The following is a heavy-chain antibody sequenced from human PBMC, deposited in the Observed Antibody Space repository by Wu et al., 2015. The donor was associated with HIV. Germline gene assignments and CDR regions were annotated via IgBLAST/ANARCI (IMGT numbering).Heavy chain of an antibody. CDR3: ATSYYGSGSYPTFYYYYAMDV. Sequence: QVQLVQSGAEVKKPGASVKVSCKASGYTFTRYDINWVRQATGQGLEWMGWMNPNSGNTGYAQKFQGRVTMTRNTSISTAYLELSSLKSEDTAVYYCATSYYGSGSYPTFYYYYAMDVWGQGTTVTVS. V-gene: IGHV1-8*01. CDR2: MNPNSGNT. J-gene: IGHJ6*02. D-gene: IGHD3-10*01. CDR1: GYTFTRYD.